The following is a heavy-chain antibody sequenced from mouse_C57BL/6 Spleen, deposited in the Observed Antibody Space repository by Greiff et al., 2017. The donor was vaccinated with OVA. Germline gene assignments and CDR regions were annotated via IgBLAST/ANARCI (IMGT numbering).Heavy chain of an antibody. CDR3: ARRNDYDGYCDV. CDR1: GYTFTSYW. D-gene: IGHD2-4*01. V-gene: IGHV1-55*01. CDR2: ISPGSGST. Sequence: QVQLQQPGAELVKPGASVKMSCKASGYTFTSYWITWVKQRPGQGLEWIGDISPGSGSTNYNEKFKSKATLTVYTSSSTAYMQLSSLTSEDSAVYYCARRNDYDGYCDVWGTGTTVTVSA. J-gene: IGHJ1*03.